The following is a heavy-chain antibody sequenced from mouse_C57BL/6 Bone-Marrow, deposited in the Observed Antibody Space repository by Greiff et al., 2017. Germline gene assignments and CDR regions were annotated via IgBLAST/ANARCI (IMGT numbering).Heavy chain of an antibody. CDR3: ARPLYYGNYEGYFDV. J-gene: IGHJ1*03. D-gene: IGHD2-1*01. CDR1: GFTFSDYG. Sequence: EVMLVESGGGLVKPGGSLKLSCAASGFTFSDYGMHWVRQAPEKGLEWVAYISSGSSTIYYADTVKGRFTISRDNAKNTLFLQMTSLRSEDRAMYYCARPLYYGNYEGYFDVWGTGTTVTVSS. V-gene: IGHV5-17*01. CDR2: ISSGSSTI.